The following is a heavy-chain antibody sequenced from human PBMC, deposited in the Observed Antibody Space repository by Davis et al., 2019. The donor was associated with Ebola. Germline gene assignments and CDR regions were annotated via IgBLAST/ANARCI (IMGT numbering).Heavy chain of an antibody. CDR3: ATDVNIVATGRFDP. Sequence: ASVKVSCKASGYTFTSYDINWVRQATGQGLEWMGWMNPNSGNTGYAQKFQGRVTMTRNTSISTAYMELSSLRSEDTAVYYCATDVNIVATGRFDPWGQGTLVTVSS. CDR1: GYTFTSYD. V-gene: IGHV1-8*01. CDR2: MNPNSGNT. J-gene: IGHJ5*02. D-gene: IGHD5-12*01.